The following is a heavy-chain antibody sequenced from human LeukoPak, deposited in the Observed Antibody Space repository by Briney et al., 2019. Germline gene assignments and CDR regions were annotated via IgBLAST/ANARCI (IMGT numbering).Heavy chain of an antibody. CDR1: GFTFSSYS. V-gene: IGHV3-48*04. D-gene: IGHD4-23*01. CDR2: ISSSGSNV. CDR3: ARGFYGGNPLDAFDI. J-gene: IGHJ3*02. Sequence: PGGSLRLSCAASGFTFSSYSMNWVRQAPGKGLEWVSYISSSGSNVYYADSVKGRFTIARDNAKNSLYLQMNSLGAEDTAVYYCARGFYGGNPLDAFDIWGQGTMVTVSS.